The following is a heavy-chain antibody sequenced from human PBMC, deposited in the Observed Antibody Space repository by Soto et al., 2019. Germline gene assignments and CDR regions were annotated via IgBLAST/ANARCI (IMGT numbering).Heavy chain of an antibody. D-gene: IGHD3-10*01. CDR3: ARGRWFGEPAGFDP. CDR1: GGSISSSNW. J-gene: IGHJ5*02. V-gene: IGHV4-4*02. CDR2: IYHSGST. Sequence: QVQLQESGPGLVKPSGTLSLTCAVSGGSISSSNWWSWVRQPPGKGLEWIGEIYHSGSTNYNPSRKGPVTXXAXKXXNESPVRLRSVTAPATAVYYGARGRWFGEPAGFDPWGPGTLVTVSS.